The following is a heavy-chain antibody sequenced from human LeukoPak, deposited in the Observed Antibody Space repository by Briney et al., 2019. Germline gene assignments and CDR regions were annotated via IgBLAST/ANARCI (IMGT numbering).Heavy chain of an antibody. CDR2: INTNTGNP. J-gene: IGHJ3*02. V-gene: IGHV7-4-1*02. D-gene: IGHD5/OR15-5a*01. CDR1: GYTFTSYA. Sequence: ASVMVSCKASGYTFTSYAMNWVRQAPGQGLELMGWINTNTGNPTYAQGFTARFVFSLDTSVSTAYLQISSLKAEDTAVYYCARDLRGDAFDIWGQGTMVTVSS. CDR3: ARDLRGDAFDI.